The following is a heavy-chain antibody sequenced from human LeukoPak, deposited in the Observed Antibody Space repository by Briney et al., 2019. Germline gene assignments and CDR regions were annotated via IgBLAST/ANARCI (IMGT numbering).Heavy chain of an antibody. V-gene: IGHV4-39*01. CDR1: GGSISSSSYY. CDR3: ARHRALAVVAATRLGLVDY. Sequence: SETLSLTCTVSGGSISSSSYYWGWIRQPPGKGLEWIGSIYYSGSTYYNPSLKSRVTISVDTSKNQFSLKLSSVTAADTAVYYCARHRALAVVAATRLGLVDYWGQGTLVTVSS. CDR2: IYYSGST. J-gene: IGHJ4*02. D-gene: IGHD2-15*01.